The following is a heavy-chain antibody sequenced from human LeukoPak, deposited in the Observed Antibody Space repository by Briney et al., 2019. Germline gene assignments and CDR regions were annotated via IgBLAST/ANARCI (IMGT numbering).Heavy chain of an antibody. D-gene: IGHD3-22*01. CDR2: ISGSSSSS. V-gene: IGHV3-23*01. CDR1: GFTFSSYA. CDR3: VKEGEVVITHRFDS. Sequence: PGGSLRLSCAASGFTFSSYAMTWVRQAPGKGLEWVSGISGSSSSSYYADSVKGRFTISRDYSNNTAYLQMNSLRAEDTAVYYCVKEGEVVITHRFDSWGQGTLVTVSS. J-gene: IGHJ4*02.